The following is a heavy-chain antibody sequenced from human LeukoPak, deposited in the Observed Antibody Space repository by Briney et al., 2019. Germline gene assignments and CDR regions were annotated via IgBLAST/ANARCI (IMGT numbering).Heavy chain of an antibody. CDR2: ISTTSTYT. V-gene: IGHV3-21*01. J-gene: IGHJ4*02. CDR3: ATNRAGEVDY. Sequence: GGSLRLSCAASGSTFSTYTMNWVRQAPGKGLEWVSSISTTSTYTYYADSVKGRFTISRDNAKNSLYLQMNSLRAEDTAVYYCATNRAGEVDYWGQGTLVTVSS. CDR1: GSTFSTYT. D-gene: IGHD7-27*01.